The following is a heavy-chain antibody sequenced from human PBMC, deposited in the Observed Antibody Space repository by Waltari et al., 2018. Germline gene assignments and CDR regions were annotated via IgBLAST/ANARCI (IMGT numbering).Heavy chain of an antibody. CDR2: INHSGST. CDR1: GGAFSGYS. D-gene: IGHD2-15*01. CDR3: ARGTIKDMGVVVADRYYYDY. V-gene: IGHV4-34*01. J-gene: IGHJ4*02. Sequence: QVQLQQWGAGLLKPSETLSLTCPVYGGAFSGYSWSWVRQPPGKGREWGGEINHSGSTNYNPSLKSRVTISVDTFKNHFSLKLSSVNAADSGVYYCARGTIKDMGVVVADRYYYDYWGQGTLVTVSS.